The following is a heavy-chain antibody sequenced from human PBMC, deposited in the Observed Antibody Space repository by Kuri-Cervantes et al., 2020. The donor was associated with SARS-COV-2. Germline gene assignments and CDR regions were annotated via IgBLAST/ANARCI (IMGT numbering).Heavy chain of an antibody. CDR1: GGSFRGYY. V-gene: IGHV4-34*01. CDR3: ARGKQLVFGYYFDY. J-gene: IGHJ4*02. D-gene: IGHD6-6*01. CDR2: INHIVST. Sequence: SETLSLTCAVYGGSFRGYYWSWIRQPPGKGLEWIGEINHIVSTNYNPSLKSRVTISVDTSKNQFSLKLSSVTAADTAVYYCARGKQLVFGYYFDYWGQGTLVTVSS.